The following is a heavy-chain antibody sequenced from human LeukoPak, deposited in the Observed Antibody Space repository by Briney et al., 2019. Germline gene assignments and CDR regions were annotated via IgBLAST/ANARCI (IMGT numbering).Heavy chain of an antibody. CDR3: ASPATGNKDGFDY. V-gene: IGHV4-39*02. Sequence: SETLSLTCTVSGGSISSSSYYWGWIRQTPGKGLEWIGSIYYSGSTYYNPSLKSRVTISADTSKNHFSLKLSSVTAADTAVYYCASPATGNKDGFDYWGQGTLVGVSS. CDR1: GGSISSSSYY. CDR2: IYYSGST. D-gene: IGHD6-13*01. J-gene: IGHJ4*02.